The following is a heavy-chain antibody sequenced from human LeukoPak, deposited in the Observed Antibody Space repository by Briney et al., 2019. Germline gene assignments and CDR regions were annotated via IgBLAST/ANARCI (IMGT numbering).Heavy chain of an antibody. D-gene: IGHD1-26*01. V-gene: IGHV3-48*01. CDR1: GFTFSSYN. CDR3: AREVVGYFDY. CDR2: IGRTSRII. Sequence: GGPLRLSCTASGFTFSSYNINWVRQAPGKGLEWVSYIGRTSRIIYYADSVKGRFTISRDNAKNSLYLQMNSLRAEDTAVYYCAREVVGYFDYWGQGTLVTVSS. J-gene: IGHJ4*02.